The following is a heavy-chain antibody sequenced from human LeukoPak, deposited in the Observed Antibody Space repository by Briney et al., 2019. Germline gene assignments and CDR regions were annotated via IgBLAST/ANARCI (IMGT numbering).Heavy chain of an antibody. V-gene: IGHV3-9*03. J-gene: IGHJ3*02. CDR3: AKASSRSFSSGYYGNAFDI. CDR1: GFTFDDYA. Sequence: GGSLRLSWAASGFTFDDYAMHWVRQAPGKGLEWVSGISWASGSIGYADSVKGRFTISRDNAKNSLYLQMNSLRAEDMALYYCAKASSRSFSSGYYGNAFDIWGQGTMVTVSS. D-gene: IGHD6-19*01. CDR2: ISWASGSI.